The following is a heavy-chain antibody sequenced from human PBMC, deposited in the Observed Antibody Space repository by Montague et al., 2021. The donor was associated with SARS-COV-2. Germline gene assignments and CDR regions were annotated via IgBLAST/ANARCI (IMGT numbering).Heavy chain of an antibody. CDR2: IYYSGST. Sequence: SETLSLTCTVSGGSISSHYWSWIRQPPGKGLEWIGYIYYSGSTNYNPSLKSRVTISVDTSKNQFSLKLSSVTAADTAVYYRAGTSTYSSGWGINYYYYGMDVWGQGTTVTVSS. CDR3: AGTSTYSSGWGINYYYYGMDV. CDR1: GGSISSHY. V-gene: IGHV4-59*11. D-gene: IGHD6-19*01. J-gene: IGHJ6*02.